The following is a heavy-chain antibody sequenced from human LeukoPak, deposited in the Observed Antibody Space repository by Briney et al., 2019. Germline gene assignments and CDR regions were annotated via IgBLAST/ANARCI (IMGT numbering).Heavy chain of an antibody. D-gene: IGHD5-24*01. CDR2: INSDGSST. V-gene: IGHV3-74*01. Sequence: GGSLTLSCAASGFTFSSYWMHWVRQAPGKGLVWVSRINSDGSSTSYADSVKGRFTVSRDNAKNTLYLQMNSLRAEDTAVYYCARSSVFEMATTYYFDYWGQGTLVTVSS. CDR1: GFTFSSYW. J-gene: IGHJ4*02. CDR3: ARSSVFEMATTYYFDY.